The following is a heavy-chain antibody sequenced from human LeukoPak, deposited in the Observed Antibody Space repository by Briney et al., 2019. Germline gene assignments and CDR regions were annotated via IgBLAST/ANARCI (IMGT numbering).Heavy chain of an antibody. V-gene: IGHV3-48*01. CDR3: ARAGYSSSFLDY. D-gene: IGHD6-13*01. CDR2: ISSSSSTI. Sequence: GGSLRLSCAASGFTFNGYSMNWVRQAPGKGLEWLSYISSSSSTIYYADSVKGRFTIRRDNAKNSLYLQMNSLRAEDTAVYYCARAGYSSSFLDYWGQGTLVTVSS. J-gene: IGHJ4*02. CDR1: GFTFNGYS.